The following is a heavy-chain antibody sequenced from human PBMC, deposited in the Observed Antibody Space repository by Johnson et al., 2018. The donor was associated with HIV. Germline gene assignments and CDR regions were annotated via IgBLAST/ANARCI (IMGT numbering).Heavy chain of an antibody. CDR3: ARVFQDFVGARMYSETFDI. Sequence: VQLVESGGGLVQPGGSLRLYCAASGFTFSSYWMTWVRQAPGKGLEWVANINQDGSEKYSVDSVKGRFTISRDNAKKSLYLQMNSLRAEDTAGYYCARVFQDFVGARMYSETFDIWGQGTMVTVSS. V-gene: IGHV3-7*05. CDR2: INQDGSEK. J-gene: IGHJ3*02. D-gene: IGHD1-26*01. CDR1: GFTFSSYW.